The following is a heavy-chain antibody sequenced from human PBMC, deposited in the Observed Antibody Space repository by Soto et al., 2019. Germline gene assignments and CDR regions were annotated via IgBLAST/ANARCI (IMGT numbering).Heavy chain of an antibody. CDR3: ARDLTSDYYNSSGYRDAFDI. J-gene: IGHJ3*02. V-gene: IGHV1-18*01. CDR1: GYTFTSYG. Sequence: EASVKVSCKASGYTFTSYGISWVRQAPGQGLEWMGWISAYNGNTNYAQKLQGRVTMTTDTSTSTAYMELRSLRSDDTAVYYCARDLTSDYYNSSGYRDAFDICDKGTMGTVSS. CDR2: ISAYNGNT. D-gene: IGHD3-22*01.